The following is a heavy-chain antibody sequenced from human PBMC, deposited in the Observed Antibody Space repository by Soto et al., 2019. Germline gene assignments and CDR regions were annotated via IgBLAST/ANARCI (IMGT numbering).Heavy chain of an antibody. Sequence: RGESLKISCKGSGYSFTSYWISWVRQMPGKGLEWMGRIDPSDSYTNYSPSFQGHVTISADKSISTAYLQWSSLKASDTAMYYCASLLTTVTTDYYYGMDVWGQGTTVTVSS. J-gene: IGHJ6*02. CDR3: ASLLTTVTTDYYYGMDV. D-gene: IGHD4-17*01. V-gene: IGHV5-10-1*01. CDR1: GYSFTSYW. CDR2: IDPSDSYT.